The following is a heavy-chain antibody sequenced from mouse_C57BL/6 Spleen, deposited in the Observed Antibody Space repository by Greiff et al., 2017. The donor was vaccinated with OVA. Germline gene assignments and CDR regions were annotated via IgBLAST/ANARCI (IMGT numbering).Heavy chain of an antibody. CDR2: IHPSDSDT. Sequence: QVQLQQSGAELVKPGASVKVSCKASGYTFTSYWMHWVKQRPGQGLEWIGRIHPSDSDTNYNQKFKGKATLTVDKSSSTAYMQLSSLTSEDSAVYYCAIGRGNYFTWFAYWGQGTLVTVSA. CDR1: GYTFTSYW. CDR3: AIGRGNYFTWFAY. D-gene: IGHD2-1*01. J-gene: IGHJ3*01. V-gene: IGHV1-74*01.